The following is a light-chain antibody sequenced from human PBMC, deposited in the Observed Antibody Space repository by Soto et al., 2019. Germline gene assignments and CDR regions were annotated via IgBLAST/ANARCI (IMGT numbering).Light chain of an antibody. V-gene: IGKV3-20*01. J-gene: IGKJ4*01. Sequence: EIVLTQSPGTLSLSPGERATLSCRASQSVSSSYLAWYQQKPGQAPRLLIYGASSRATGIPDRFSGSGSGTDFTLTISRLEPEDVATYYCQTYNIDPALTFGGGTKVQI. CDR1: QSVSSSY. CDR3: QTYNIDPALT. CDR2: GAS.